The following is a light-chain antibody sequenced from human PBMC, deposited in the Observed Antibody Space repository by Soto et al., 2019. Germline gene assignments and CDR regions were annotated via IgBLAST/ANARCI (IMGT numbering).Light chain of an antibody. CDR3: SSYTSSSTPVV. CDR1: SSDIGGYNF. J-gene: IGLJ2*01. CDR2: DVS. Sequence: QSVLTQPASVSGSPGQSITISCTGTSSDIGGYNFVSWYQQHPGKVPKLMIYDVSNRPSGVSNRFSGSKSGNTASLTISGLQAEDEADYYCSSYTSSSTPVVFGGGTKETVL. V-gene: IGLV2-14*01.